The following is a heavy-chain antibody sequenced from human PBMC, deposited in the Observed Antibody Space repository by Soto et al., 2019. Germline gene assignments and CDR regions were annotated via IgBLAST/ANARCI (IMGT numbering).Heavy chain of an antibody. J-gene: IGHJ4*02. CDR3: AKRAPYYDILTGYYFDY. CDR2: ISGSGGST. D-gene: IGHD3-9*01. V-gene: IGHV3-23*01. Sequence: GGSLRLSCAASGFTFISYVMSWVRQAPGKGLEWVSAISGSGGSTYYADSVKGRFTISRDNSKKTLYLQMNSLRAEDTAVYYCAKRAPYYDILTGYYFDYWGQGTLVTVSS. CDR1: GFTFISYV.